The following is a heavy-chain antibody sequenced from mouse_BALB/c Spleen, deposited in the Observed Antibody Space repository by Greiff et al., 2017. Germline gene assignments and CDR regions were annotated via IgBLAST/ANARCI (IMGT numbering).Heavy chain of an antibody. CDR3: ARRGIITTATELDY. D-gene: IGHD1-2*01. J-gene: IGHJ2*01. V-gene: IGHV1-7*01. CDR2: INPSTGYT. CDR1: GYTFTSYW. Sequence: QVQLQQSGAELAKPGASVKMSCKASGYTFTSYWMHWVKQRPGQGLEWIGYINPSTGYTEYNQKFKDKATLTADKSSSTAYMQLSSLTSEDSAVYYCARRGIITTATELDYWGQGTTLTVSS.